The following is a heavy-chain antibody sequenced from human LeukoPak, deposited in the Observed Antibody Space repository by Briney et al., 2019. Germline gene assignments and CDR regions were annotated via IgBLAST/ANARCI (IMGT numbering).Heavy chain of an antibody. V-gene: IGHV3-21*01. D-gene: IGHD3-10*01. CDR2: ISTSSSYI. CDR1: GFTVSSNY. Sequence: GGSLRLSCAASGFTVSSNYMSWVRQAPGKGLEWVSSISTSSSYIYYADSVKGRFTISRDNAKNSLYLQMNSLRAEDTAVYYCARVSGTFGELYWGQGTLVTVSS. J-gene: IGHJ4*02. CDR3: ARVSGTFGELY.